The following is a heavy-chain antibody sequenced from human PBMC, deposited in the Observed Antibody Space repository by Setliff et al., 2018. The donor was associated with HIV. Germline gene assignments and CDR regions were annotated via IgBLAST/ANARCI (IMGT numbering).Heavy chain of an antibody. V-gene: IGHV4-59*12. CDR3: ARTLRAAAMGYFDY. J-gene: IGHJ4*02. CDR2: IYHSGST. D-gene: IGHD5-18*01. CDR1: GGSISSYY. Sequence: SETLSLTCTVSGGSISSYYWSWIRQPPGKGLEWIGEIYHSGSTNYNPSLQSRVTISVDKSKNQFSLRLRSVTAADSAVYYCARTLRAAAMGYFDYWGQGTLVTVSS.